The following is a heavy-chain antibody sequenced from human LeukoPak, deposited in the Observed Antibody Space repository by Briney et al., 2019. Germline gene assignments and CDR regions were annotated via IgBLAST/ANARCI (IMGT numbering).Heavy chain of an antibody. J-gene: IGHJ4*02. D-gene: IGHD6-19*01. V-gene: IGHV3-66*01. CDR2: IYSGGDT. CDR3: TRDPPAVTTNTYG. CDR1: GFTFSSYS. Sequence: GGSLRLSCAASGFTFSSYSMNWVRQAPGKGLEWVSLIYSGGDTYYADSVKGRFTISRDSSKNTMYLQMNSLRAEDTAMYYCTRDPPAVTTNTYGWGQGTLVTVSS.